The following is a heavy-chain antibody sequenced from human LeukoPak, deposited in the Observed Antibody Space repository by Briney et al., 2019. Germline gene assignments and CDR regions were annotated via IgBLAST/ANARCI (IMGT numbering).Heavy chain of an antibody. CDR1: GYTFTTYY. D-gene: IGHD5-18*01. CDR2: INPRSGDT. CDR3: ARVDTANDFDY. J-gene: IGHJ4*02. Sequence: ASVKVSCKASGYTFTTYYMHWVRQAPGQGLEWMGVINPRSGDTRYAQKFQGRVTMTRETSTNTVYMELSSLRSEDTAVYYCARVDTANDFDYWGQGTLVTVSS. V-gene: IGHV1-46*01.